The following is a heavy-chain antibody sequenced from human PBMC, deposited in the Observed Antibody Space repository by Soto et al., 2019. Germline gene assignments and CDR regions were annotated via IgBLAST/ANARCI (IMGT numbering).Heavy chain of an antibody. V-gene: IGHV5-10-1*01. J-gene: IGHJ6*02. Sequence: GESLKISCKGSGYSFTSYWISGVRQMPGKGLEWMGRIDPSDSYTNYSPSFQGHVTISADKSISTAYLQWSSLKASDTAMYYCASQKNDFWSGYYPQDYYYGMDVWGQGTTVTVSS. CDR2: IDPSDSYT. CDR3: ASQKNDFWSGYYPQDYYYGMDV. CDR1: GYSFTSYW. D-gene: IGHD3-3*01.